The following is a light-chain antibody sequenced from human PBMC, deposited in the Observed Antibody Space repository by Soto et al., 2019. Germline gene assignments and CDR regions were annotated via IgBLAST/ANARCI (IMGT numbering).Light chain of an antibody. Sequence: EIVLTQSPATLSLSPGERATLSCRASQSVSSYLAWYQQKPGQAPRLLIYDASNRATDIPARSSGSGSGTDFTLTISSLEPEDFAVYYCQQRSNWPRTFGQGTKLEIK. V-gene: IGKV3-11*01. CDR1: QSVSSY. CDR3: QQRSNWPRT. J-gene: IGKJ2*01. CDR2: DAS.